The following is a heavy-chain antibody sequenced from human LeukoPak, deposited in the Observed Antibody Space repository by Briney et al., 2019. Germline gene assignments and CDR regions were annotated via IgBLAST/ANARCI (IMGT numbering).Heavy chain of an antibody. CDR2: ISYDGSNK. V-gene: IGHV3-30*18. CDR1: GFTFSSYG. J-gene: IGHJ3*02. D-gene: IGHD4-17*01. CDR3: AKKNIDYGDYVGAFDI. Sequence: GGSLRLSCAASGFTFSSYGMHWVRQAPGKGLEWVAVISYDGSNKYYADSVKGRFTISRDNSKNTLYLQMNSLRAEDTAVYYCAKKNIDYGDYVGAFDIWGQGTMVTVSS.